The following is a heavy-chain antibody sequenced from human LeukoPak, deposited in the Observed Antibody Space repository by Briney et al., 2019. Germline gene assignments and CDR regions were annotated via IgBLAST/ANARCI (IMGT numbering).Heavy chain of an antibody. CDR1: GFTFSNHW. J-gene: IGHJ4*02. CDR2: IKQDGSEK. Sequence: GGSLRLSCAASGFTFSNHWMSWVRQAPGKGLEWVANIKQDGSEKDYVDSVKGRFTISRDNAKKSVHLQMNGLTVEDTAVYYCADPGVGFWGQGTLVTASS. D-gene: IGHD2-8*01. CDR3: ADPGVGF. V-gene: IGHV3-7*01.